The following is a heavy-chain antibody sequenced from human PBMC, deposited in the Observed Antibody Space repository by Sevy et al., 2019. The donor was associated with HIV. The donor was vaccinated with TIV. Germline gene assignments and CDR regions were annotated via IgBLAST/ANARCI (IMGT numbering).Heavy chain of an antibody. D-gene: IGHD3-3*01. CDR1: GFTFSSYG. V-gene: IGHV3-30*02. J-gene: IGHJ4*02. Sequence: GGSLRLSCAASGFTFSSYGMHWVRQAPGKGLEWVAFIQFDGGNKHYRDSVKGRFIISRDNSKNTLYLQMNSLSVEDTAVYYCAKDPHISLEPDLFDYWGQGTLVTVSS. CDR2: IQFDGGNK. CDR3: AKDPHISLEPDLFDY.